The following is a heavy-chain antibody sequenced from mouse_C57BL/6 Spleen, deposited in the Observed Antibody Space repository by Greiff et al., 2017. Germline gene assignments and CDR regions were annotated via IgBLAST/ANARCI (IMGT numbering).Heavy chain of an antibody. J-gene: IGHJ2*01. V-gene: IGHV5-17*01. CDR3: ARALLVYFDY. CDR2: ISSGSSTI. Sequence: EVKLMESGGGLVKPGGSLKLSCAASGFTFSDYGMHWVRQAPEKGLEWVAYISSGSSTIYYADTVKGRFTISRDNAKNTLFLQMTSLRSEDTAMYYCARALLVYFDYWGQGTTLTVSS. CDR1: GFTFSDYG.